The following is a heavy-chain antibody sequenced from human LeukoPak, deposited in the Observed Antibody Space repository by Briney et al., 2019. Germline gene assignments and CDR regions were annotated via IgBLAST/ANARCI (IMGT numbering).Heavy chain of an antibody. D-gene: IGHD1-7*01. CDR3: AKDWVSGTVDY. CDR2: ISANGGNT. J-gene: IGHJ4*01. CDR1: GFTFSSFA. V-gene: IGHV3-23*01. Sequence: PGGSLRLSCAASGFTFSSFAMAWVRQAPGKGLEWVSTISANGGNTYYADSVKGRFTISRDSSKNTLYLQMNSLRAEDTALYYCAKDWVSGTVDYWGQGVLVTVSS.